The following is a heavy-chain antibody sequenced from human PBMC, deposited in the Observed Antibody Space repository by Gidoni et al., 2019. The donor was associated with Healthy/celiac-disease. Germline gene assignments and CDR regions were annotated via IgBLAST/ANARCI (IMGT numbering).Heavy chain of an antibody. V-gene: IGHV3-15*01. D-gene: IGHD3-10*01. CDR2: IKSKTDGGTT. J-gene: IGHJ4*02. CDR1: GFTFSNAW. CDR3: TTDSDYGDY. Sequence: EVQLVESGGGLVKPGGSLRLSCAASGFTFSNAWMSWVRQAPGKGLEWGGRIKSKTDGGTTDYAAPVKGRFTISRDDSKNTLYLQMNSLKTEDTAVYYCTTDSDYGDYWGQGTLVTVSS.